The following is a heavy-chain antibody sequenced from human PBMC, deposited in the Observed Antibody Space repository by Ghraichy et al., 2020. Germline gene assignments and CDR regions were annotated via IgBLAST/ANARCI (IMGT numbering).Heavy chain of an antibody. J-gene: IGHJ4*02. Sequence: GGSLRLSCAASGFTFSSYSMNWVRQAPGKGLEWVSSISSSSSYIYYADSVKGRFTISRDNAKNSLYLQMNSLRAEDTAVYYCARDLDSSGYYAPLELGYWGQGTLVTVSS. V-gene: IGHV3-21*01. CDR1: GFTFSSYS. D-gene: IGHD3-22*01. CDR2: ISSSSSYI. CDR3: ARDLDSSGYYAPLELGY.